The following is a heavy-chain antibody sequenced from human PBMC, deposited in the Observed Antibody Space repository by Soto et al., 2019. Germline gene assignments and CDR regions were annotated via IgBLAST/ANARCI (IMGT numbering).Heavy chain of an antibody. CDR3: AQDGVDTVTFEY. Sequence: EVQLLESGGGLVQPGGSLRLSCAVSGFTFSSYAVSWVRQAPEKGLEWVSVISGSGDTTVYADSVKGRFATSRDNAKNTVYLQMNSLRAEDTAVYYCAQDGVDTVTFEYWGQGTLVTVSS. D-gene: IGHD4-17*01. CDR2: ISGSGDTT. V-gene: IGHV3-23*01. J-gene: IGHJ4*02. CDR1: GFTFSSYA.